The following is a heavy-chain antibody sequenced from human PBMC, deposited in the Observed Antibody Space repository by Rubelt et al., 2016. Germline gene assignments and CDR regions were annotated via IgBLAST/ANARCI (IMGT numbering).Heavy chain of an antibody. D-gene: IGHD5-18*01. CDR3: AKDRRIQLWLFDY. CDR1: GFTFNTYA. J-gene: IGHJ4*02. V-gene: IGHV3-23*01. Sequence: LESGGGLVQPGGSLRLSCATSGFTFNTYAMIWVRQAPGKGLEWVSHISGSGPTTYYAESVRGRFAISTDGSKNTLFLQMNSLRAEDTALYYCAKDRRIQLWLFDYWGQGTLVTVSS. CDR2: ISGSGPTT.